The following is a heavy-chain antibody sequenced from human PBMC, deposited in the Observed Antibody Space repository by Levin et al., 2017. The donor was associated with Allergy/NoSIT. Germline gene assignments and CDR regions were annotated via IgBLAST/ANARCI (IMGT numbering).Heavy chain of an antibody. CDR2: IKQDGSEK. V-gene: IGHV3-7*01. CDR3: AELDSGSPRY. Sequence: SCAASGFTFSSYWMTWVRQAPGKGLEWVANIKQDGSEKSYVDSVKGRFTISRDNAKNSLYLQMNSLRAEDTAVYYCAELDSGSPRYWGQGTLVTVSS. D-gene: IGHD5-12*01. CDR1: GFTFSSYW. J-gene: IGHJ4*02.